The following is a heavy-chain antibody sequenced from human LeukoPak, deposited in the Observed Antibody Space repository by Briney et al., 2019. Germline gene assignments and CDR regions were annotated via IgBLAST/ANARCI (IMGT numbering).Heavy chain of an antibody. CDR3: AREGAAAIRAFDI. J-gene: IGHJ3*02. Sequence: GASVKVSCKASGGTFSIYAISWVRQAPGQGLELMGRIIPIFGTENYPHKFQGRVTTTSDDSTRTAYMELSSLRSEDTAVYYCAREGAAAIRAFDIWGQGTMVTVSS. CDR2: IIPIFGTE. D-gene: IGHD6-13*01. CDR1: GGTFSIYA. V-gene: IGHV1-69*13.